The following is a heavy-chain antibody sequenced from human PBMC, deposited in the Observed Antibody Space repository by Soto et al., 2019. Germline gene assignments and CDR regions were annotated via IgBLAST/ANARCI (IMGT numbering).Heavy chain of an antibody. D-gene: IGHD2-8*01. Sequence: EVQLWDSGGGLVQPGGSLRLSCAASGFPFTSFAMCWLRQAPGKGLEWVSCISANGVATSYADTVKGRFTTSGDNSKNVLYLQLNSLRAEETAVYYCAKGFPRLQYGNNGWENWGQGTLVTVSS. CDR3: AKGFPRLQYGNNGWEN. CDR2: ISANGVAT. CDR1: GFPFTSFA. V-gene: IGHV3-23*01. J-gene: IGHJ4*02.